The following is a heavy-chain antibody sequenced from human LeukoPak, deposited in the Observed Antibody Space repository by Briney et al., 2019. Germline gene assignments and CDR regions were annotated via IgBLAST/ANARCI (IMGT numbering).Heavy chain of an antibody. V-gene: IGHV3-11*01. J-gene: IGHJ6*02. CDR3: AREGTNVPCTSCYWSCYYYGMDV. CDR1: GFPFSDYY. D-gene: IGHD2-2*01. CDR2: ISSSGSTI. Sequence: GGSLRLSCAASGFPFSDYYMSWIRQAPGKGLEWVSYISSSGSTIYYADSVKGRFTISRDNAKNSLYLQMNSLRAEDTAVYYCAREGTNVPCTSCYWSCYYYGMDVWGQGTTVTVSS.